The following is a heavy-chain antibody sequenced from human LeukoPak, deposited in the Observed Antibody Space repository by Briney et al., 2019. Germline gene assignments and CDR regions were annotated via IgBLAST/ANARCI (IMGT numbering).Heavy chain of an antibody. J-gene: IGHJ4*02. D-gene: IGHD6-13*01. Sequence: PGGSLRLSCAASGFRFSGYWMHWVRQAPGKGLVWVSLINTDGGRTAYADSVEGRFTISRDNAKNTLYLQMNSLRAEDTAVYYCARESGYTYGAWGQGTLVTVSS. CDR1: GFRFSGYW. CDR3: ARESGYTYGA. CDR2: INTDGGRT. V-gene: IGHV3-74*01.